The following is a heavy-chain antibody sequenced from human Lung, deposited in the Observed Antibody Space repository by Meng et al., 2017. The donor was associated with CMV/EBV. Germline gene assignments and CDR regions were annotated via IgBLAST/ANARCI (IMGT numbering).Heavy chain of an antibody. Sequence: TLSLXXTVSGGSISNGGYYWSWIRQHPGKGLEWIGYIYYSGSTYYNPSLKSRVTISVDTSKNQFSLKLSSVTAADTAVYYCARDRCSSTSCYFGSYYYGMDVWSQGTXVTVSS. CDR3: ARDRCSSTSCYFGSYYYGMDV. D-gene: IGHD2-2*01. V-gene: IGHV4-31*03. J-gene: IGHJ6*02. CDR2: IYYSGST. CDR1: GGSISNGGYY.